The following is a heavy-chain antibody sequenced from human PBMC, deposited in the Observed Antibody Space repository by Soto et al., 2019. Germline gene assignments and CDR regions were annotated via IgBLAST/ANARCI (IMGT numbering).Heavy chain of an antibody. J-gene: IGHJ4*02. CDR2: IYYSGST. Sequence: ETLSLTCTVSGGSISSSSYYWVWIRQPPGKGLEWIGSIYYSGSTYYNPSLKSRVTISVDTSKNQFSLKLSSVTAADTAVYYCACRSGYYPTIDYWGQGTLVTV. V-gene: IGHV4-39*07. D-gene: IGHD3-22*01. CDR1: GGSISSSSYY. CDR3: ACRSGYYPTIDY.